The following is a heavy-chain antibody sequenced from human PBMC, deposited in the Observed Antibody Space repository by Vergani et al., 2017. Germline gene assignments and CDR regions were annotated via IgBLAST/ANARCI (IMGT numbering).Heavy chain of an antibody. J-gene: IGHJ3*02. CDR2: IIPIFGTE. Sequence: QVQLVQSGAEVKKPGSSVKVSCKASGGTFSSYAISWVRQAPGQGLEWMGGIIPIFGTENYAQKFQGRVTITAGESTSTAYMELSSLRSEDTAVYYCARDQGPGDLDAFDIWGQGTMVTVSS. CDR1: GGTFSSYA. CDR3: ARDQGPGDLDAFDI. V-gene: IGHV1-69*01. D-gene: IGHD3-10*01.